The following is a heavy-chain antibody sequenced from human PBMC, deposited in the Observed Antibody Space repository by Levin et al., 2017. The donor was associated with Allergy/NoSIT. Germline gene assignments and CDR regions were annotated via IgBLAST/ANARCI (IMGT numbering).Heavy chain of an antibody. J-gene: IGHJ6*02. CDR2: INPNSGGT. D-gene: IGHD3-3*01. CDR1: GYTFTGYY. CDR3: ARGPHYDFWSGYWDYYYYYGMDV. Sequence: ASVKVSCKASGYTFTGYYMHWVRQAPGQGLEWMGWINPNSGGTNYAQKFQGRVTMTRDTSISTAYMELSRLRSDDTAVYYCARGPHYDFWSGYWDYYYYYGMDVWGQGTTVTVSS. V-gene: IGHV1-2*02.